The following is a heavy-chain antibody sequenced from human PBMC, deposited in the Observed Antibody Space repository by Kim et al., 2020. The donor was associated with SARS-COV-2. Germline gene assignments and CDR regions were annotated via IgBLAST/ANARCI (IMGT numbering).Heavy chain of an antibody. V-gene: IGHV3-23*01. CDR2: IRGNGGNT. CDR3: AKEGIQLYIVGFDH. CDR1: GFAFDKFV. J-gene: IGHJ4*02. D-gene: IGHD5-18*01. Sequence: GGSLRLSCAASGFAFDKFVMNWVRQAPGKGLEWVSSIRGNGGNTYYADSVKGRFTISRDNFQNTLYLQMNNLRVDDTAVYYCAKEGIQLYIVGFDHWGQG.